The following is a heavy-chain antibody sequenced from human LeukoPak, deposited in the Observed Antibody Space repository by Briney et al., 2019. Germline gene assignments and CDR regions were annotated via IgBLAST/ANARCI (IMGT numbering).Heavy chain of an antibody. Sequence: SVKVSCKASGGTFSSYTISWVRQAPGQGLEWMGRIIPILGIANYAQKFQGRVTSRADKSTSTAYMELSRLRSEDTAVYYCARDCPNYDSSGYYFDYWGQGTLVTVSS. J-gene: IGHJ4*02. V-gene: IGHV1-69*04. CDR1: GGTFSSYT. D-gene: IGHD3-22*01. CDR2: IIPILGIA. CDR3: ARDCPNYDSSGYYFDY.